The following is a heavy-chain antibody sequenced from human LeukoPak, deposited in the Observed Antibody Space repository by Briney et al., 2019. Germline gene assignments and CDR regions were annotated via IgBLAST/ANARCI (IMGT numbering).Heavy chain of an antibody. D-gene: IGHD4-23*01. CDR3: ARQGYGGNPQGAADY. V-gene: IGHV1-18*01. J-gene: IGHJ4*02. CDR2: ISAYNGNT. CDR1: GYTFTSYG. Sequence: ASVKVSCKASGYTFTSYGISWVRQAPGQGLEWMGWISAYNGNTNYAQKLRGRVTMTTDTSTSTAYMELRSLRSDDTAVYYCARQGYGGNPQGAADYWGQGTLVTVSS.